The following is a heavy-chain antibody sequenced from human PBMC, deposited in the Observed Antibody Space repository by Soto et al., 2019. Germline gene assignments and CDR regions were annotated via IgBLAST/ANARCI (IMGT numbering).Heavy chain of an antibody. D-gene: IGHD6-19*01. V-gene: IGHV1-69*12. CDR3: ARVEAVAGLYNYHGLDV. CDR2: IVPIFGTT. Sequence: QVQLVQSGAEVKKPGSSVKVSCKVSGGTFSNYAIDWVRLAPGHGLEWMGGIVPIFGTTYYTQKFQGRATIIADDSTTTAYLEMSSLRSEDTSIYYCARVEAVAGLYNYHGLDVWGQGTAVTGSS. J-gene: IGHJ6*02. CDR1: GGTFSNYA.